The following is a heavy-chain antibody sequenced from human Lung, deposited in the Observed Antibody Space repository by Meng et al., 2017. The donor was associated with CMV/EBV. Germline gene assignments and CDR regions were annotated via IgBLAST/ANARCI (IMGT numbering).Heavy chain of an antibody. CDR2: IKQDGSEK. CDR3: ARDQRPEYYDFWSGYLGKGGYYGMAV. J-gene: IGHJ6*01. V-gene: IGHV3-7*01. Sequence: GESLKISCAASGFTFSSYWMSWVRQAPGKGLEWVANIKQDGSEKYYVDSVKGRFTISRDNAKNSLYLQMNSLRAEDTAVYYCARDQRPEYYDFWSGYLGKGGYYGMAVWGQGTTVTVSS. D-gene: IGHD3-3*01. CDR1: GFTFSSYW.